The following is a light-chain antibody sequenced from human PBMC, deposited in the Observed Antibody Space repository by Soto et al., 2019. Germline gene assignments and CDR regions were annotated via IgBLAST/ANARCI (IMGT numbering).Light chain of an antibody. CDR2: KAS. CDR3: QQYNSVYS. V-gene: IGKV1-5*03. J-gene: IGKJ2*01. CDR1: QSISSW. Sequence: DIQMTQSPSTLSASVGDRVTITCRASQSISSWLAWYQQKPGKAPKLLIYKASSLESGVPSRFSGSGSGTEFTLAISSLQPDDFATYYCQQYNSVYSCGQGTKREIK.